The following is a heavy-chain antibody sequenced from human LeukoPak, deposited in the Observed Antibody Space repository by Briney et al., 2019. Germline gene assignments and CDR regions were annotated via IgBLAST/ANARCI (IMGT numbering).Heavy chain of an antibody. D-gene: IGHD3-10*01. CDR2: IYYSGST. CDR1: GDSISSSY. Sequence: SETLSLTFNVSGDSISSSYWSWIRQPPGKGLEWIGYIYYSGSTNYHPSLKSRVTISVDTSKSQFSLSLNSVTAADTAVYYCARYLSSAALRAFDIWGQGTMVTVSS. V-gene: IGHV4-59*01. J-gene: IGHJ3*02. CDR3: ARYLSSAALRAFDI.